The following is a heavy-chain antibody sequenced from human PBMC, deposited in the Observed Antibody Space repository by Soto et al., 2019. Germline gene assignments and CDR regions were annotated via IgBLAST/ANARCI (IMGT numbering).Heavy chain of an antibody. V-gene: IGHV3-15*01. Sequence: GAMRLSCDDSGFTVSEAWRNWVRQAPGKGLQCVARNTSRPEGVTRDYAAPVKGRFTISRDDSKNTLYVQMNSLETEDTAVYYCSTGGYYFAYWGHGALVTAS. CDR3: STGGYYFAY. CDR1: GFTVSEAW. CDR2: NTSRPEGVTR. J-gene: IGHJ4*01.